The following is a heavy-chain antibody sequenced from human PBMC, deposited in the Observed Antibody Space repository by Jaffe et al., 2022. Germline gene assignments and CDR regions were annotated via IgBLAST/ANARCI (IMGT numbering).Heavy chain of an antibody. CDR3: ARLSAYYDFWREYYYYMDV. V-gene: IGHV4-39*01. Sequence: QLQLQESGPGLVKPSETLSLTCTVSGGSISSSSYYWGWIRQPPGKGLEWIGSIYYSGSTYYNPSLKSRVTISVDTSKNQFSLKLSSVTAADTAVYYCARLSAYYDFWREYYYYMDVWGKGTTVTVSS. CDR1: GGSISSSSYY. D-gene: IGHD3-3*01. J-gene: IGHJ6*03. CDR2: IYYSGST.